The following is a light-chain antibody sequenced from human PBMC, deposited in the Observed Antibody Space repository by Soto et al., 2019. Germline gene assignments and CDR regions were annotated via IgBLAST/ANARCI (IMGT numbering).Light chain of an antibody. CDR1: QGIRNG. V-gene: IGKV1-6*01. CDR2: AAS. Sequence: AIQMTQSPSSLSASVGDRVTITCRASQGIRNGLGWYQQKPGKAPKLLIYAASSLQNEVPSRFSGSGSGTDFTLTISSLQPEDFATYYCLQDYTYPRTFGHGTKVDIK. J-gene: IGKJ3*01. CDR3: LQDYTYPRT.